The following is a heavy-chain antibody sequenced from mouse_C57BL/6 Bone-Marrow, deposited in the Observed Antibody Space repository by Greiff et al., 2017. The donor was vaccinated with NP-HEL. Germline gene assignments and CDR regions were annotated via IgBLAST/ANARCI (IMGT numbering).Heavy chain of an antibody. Sequence: DVHLVESGAELVRPGASVKLSCTASGFNIKDDYMHWVKQRPEQGLEWIGWIDPENGDTEYASKFQGKATITADTSSNTAYLQLSSLTSEDTAVYYCTTITTVVATRYFDVWGTGTTVTVSS. CDR1: GFNIKDDY. V-gene: IGHV14-4*01. CDR3: TTITTVVATRYFDV. CDR2: IDPENGDT. J-gene: IGHJ1*03. D-gene: IGHD1-1*01.